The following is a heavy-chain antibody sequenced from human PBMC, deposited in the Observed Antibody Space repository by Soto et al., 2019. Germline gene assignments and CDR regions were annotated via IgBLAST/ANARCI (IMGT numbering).Heavy chain of an antibody. V-gene: IGHV3-11*01. CDR3: ARGGGWWNAYDY. Sequence: QVQLVESGGGLVKPGGSLRLSCAASGFTFSDNYMSWIRQDPGKGLEWVSYISNSGSTINYADSVKGRFTISRDNAKNILYLRMNRLRAEDTAVYYCARGGGWWNAYDYWGQGTLVTVSS. J-gene: IGHJ4*02. CDR2: ISNSGSTI. D-gene: IGHD1-1*01. CDR1: GFTFSDNY.